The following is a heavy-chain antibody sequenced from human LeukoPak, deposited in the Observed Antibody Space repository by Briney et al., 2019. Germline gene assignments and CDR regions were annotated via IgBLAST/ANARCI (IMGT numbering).Heavy chain of an antibody. CDR3: ARISKGYYGSGSWYNWFDP. Sequence: ASVKVSCKASGYTFAGYYMHWVRQAPGQGLEWMGWINPNSGGTNYAQKFQGRVTMTRDTSISTAYMELSRLRSDDTAVYYCARISKGYYGSGSWYNWFDPWGQGTLVTVSS. CDR2: INPNSGGT. CDR1: GYTFAGYY. J-gene: IGHJ5*02. V-gene: IGHV1-2*02. D-gene: IGHD3-10*01.